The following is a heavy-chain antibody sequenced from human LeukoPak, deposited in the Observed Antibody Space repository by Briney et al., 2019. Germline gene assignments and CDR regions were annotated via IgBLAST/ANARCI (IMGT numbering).Heavy chain of an antibody. CDR2: IYDSGST. D-gene: IGHD5-24*01. Sequence: PSETLSLTCTDSGGSISGYYWTWIRQPPGKGLEWIGYIYDSGSTNQNPSLKSRVTISLDTSKNQFSLKLNSVTTADTAVYYCARSRDAYILGHWGQGILVTVSS. V-gene: IGHV4-59*01. CDR3: ARSRDAYILGH. CDR1: GGSISGYY. J-gene: IGHJ4*02.